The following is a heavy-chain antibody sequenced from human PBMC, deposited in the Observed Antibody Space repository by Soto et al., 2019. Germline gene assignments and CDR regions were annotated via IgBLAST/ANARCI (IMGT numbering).Heavy chain of an antibody. J-gene: IGHJ5*02. V-gene: IGHV4-31*03. D-gene: IGHD3-3*01. CDR3: ARGRAVFLWSGRSDNCFDP. CDR2: LSYRGST. CDR1: GGSINSGGYY. Sequence: QVQLQESGPGLVKPSQTLSLTCTVSGGSINSGGYYWSWIRQHPGKGLDWIAYLSYRGSTYHNPSLKSRVTKSSDTSKHPCSLRLSSWTAGDTAVYHCARGRAVFLWSGRSDNCFDPWGKGTLVPVPS.